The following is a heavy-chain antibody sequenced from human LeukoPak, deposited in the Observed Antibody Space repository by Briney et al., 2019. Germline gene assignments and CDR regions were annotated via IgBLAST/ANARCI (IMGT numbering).Heavy chain of an antibody. CDR3: ARVRGVNSDAFDI. J-gene: IGHJ3*02. CDR2: IYSGGST. V-gene: IGHV3-66*01. CDR1: GFTVSSNY. D-gene: IGHD3-10*01. Sequence: GGSLRLSCAASGFTVSSNYMSWVRQAPGKGLEWVSVIYSGGSTYYADSVKGRFTISRDNSKNTLYLQMNSLRAEDTAVYYCARVRGVNSDAFDIWGQGTMVTVSS.